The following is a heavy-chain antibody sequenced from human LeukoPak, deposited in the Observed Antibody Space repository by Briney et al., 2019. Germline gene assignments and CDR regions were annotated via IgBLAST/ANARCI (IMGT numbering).Heavy chain of an antibody. CDR1: GFTFDDYA. CDR3: AKDNPPDY. V-gene: IGHV3-9*01. J-gene: IGHJ4*02. CDR2: ISWNSGSI. Sequence: GGSLRLSYAVSGFTFDDYAMHWVRQAPGKGLEWVSGISWNSGSIGYADSVKGRFNISRDNAKNSLYLQMNSLRAEDTAWYYCAKDNPPDYWGQGTLVAVSS.